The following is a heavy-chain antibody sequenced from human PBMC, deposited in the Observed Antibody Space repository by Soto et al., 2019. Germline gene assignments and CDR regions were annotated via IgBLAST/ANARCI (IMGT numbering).Heavy chain of an antibody. Sequence: QVQLQESGPGLVKPSETLSLTCTVSGGSMTTYYWSWIRQPPGKGLEWIGYVYSSGSTDYNPSLTCRVTISVDTSNDQFSMKLSSVTTADTAVYYCARSTWNYYHYWGQGTLVTVSS. D-gene: IGHD1-7*01. CDR2: VYSSGST. J-gene: IGHJ4*02. CDR1: GGSMTTYY. V-gene: IGHV4-59*01. CDR3: ARSTWNYYHY.